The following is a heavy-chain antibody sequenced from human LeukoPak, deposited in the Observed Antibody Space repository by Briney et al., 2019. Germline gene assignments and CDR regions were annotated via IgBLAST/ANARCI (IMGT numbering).Heavy chain of an antibody. J-gene: IGHJ4*02. V-gene: IGHV4-38-2*02. CDR1: GYSISSGYY. CDR2: IYHSGNT. Sequence: SETLSLTCTVSGYSISSGYYWGWIRQPPGKGLEWIGNIYHSGNTYYNPSLKSRVTISVDTSKNQFSLKLSSVTAADTAVYYCATSGWYLLPGVYWGQGTLVTVSS. CDR3: ATSGWYLLPGVY. D-gene: IGHD6-19*01.